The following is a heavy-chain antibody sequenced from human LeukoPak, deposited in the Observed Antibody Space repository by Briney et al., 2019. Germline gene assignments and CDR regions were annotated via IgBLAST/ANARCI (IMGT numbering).Heavy chain of an antibody. V-gene: IGHV4-4*02. CDR2: IYHSGST. CDR1: GGSISSSNW. J-gene: IGHJ4*02. Sequence: SETLSLTCAVSGGSISSSNWWSWVRQPPGKGLEWIGEIYHSGSTNYNPSLKSRVTISVDTSKNQFSLKLSSVTAADTAVYYCARGRSSGYFDYWGQGTLVTVSS. CDR3: ARGRSSGYFDY. D-gene: IGHD6-19*01.